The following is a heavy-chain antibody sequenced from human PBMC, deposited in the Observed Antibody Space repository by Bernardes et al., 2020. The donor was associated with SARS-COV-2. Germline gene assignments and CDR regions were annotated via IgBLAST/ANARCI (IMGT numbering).Heavy chain of an antibody. D-gene: IGHD2-15*01. CDR2: IKSKTDGGTT. V-gene: IGHV3-15*01. Sequence: GGSLRLSRAASGFTFSNAWMSWVRQAPGKGLEWVGRIKSKTDGGTTDYAAPVKGRFTISRDDSKNTLYLQMNSLKTEDTAVYYCTTDGFEDCSGGSCYNYYYYYGMDVWGQGTTVTVSS. CDR1: GFTFSNAW. J-gene: IGHJ6*02. CDR3: TTDGFEDCSGGSCYNYYYYYGMDV.